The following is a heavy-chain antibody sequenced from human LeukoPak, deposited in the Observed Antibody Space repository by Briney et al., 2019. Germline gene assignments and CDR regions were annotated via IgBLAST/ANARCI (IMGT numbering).Heavy chain of an antibody. J-gene: IGHJ4*02. Sequence: SETLSLTCTVSGGSISSHYWSWIRQPPGKGLEWIGYIYYSGSTNYNPSLKSRVTISVDTSKNQFSLKLSSVTAADTAVHYCARVAARSCFDYWGQGTLVTVSS. D-gene: IGHD6-6*01. CDR1: GGSISSHY. V-gene: IGHV4-59*11. CDR2: IYYSGST. CDR3: ARVAARSCFDY.